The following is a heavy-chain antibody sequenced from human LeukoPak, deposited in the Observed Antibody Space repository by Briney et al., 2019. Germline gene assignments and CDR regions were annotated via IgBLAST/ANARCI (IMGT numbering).Heavy chain of an antibody. CDR1: GYTFTSYY. D-gene: IGHD2-15*01. J-gene: IGHJ5*02. Sequence: VASVKVSCKASGYTFTSYYMHWVRQAPGQGLEWMGIINPSGGSTSYAQKFQGRVTMTRDTSTSTVYMELSSLRSEDTAVYYCARTNCSGGSCYNWFDPWGRGTLVTVSS. CDR2: INPSGGST. V-gene: IGHV1-46*01. CDR3: ARTNCSGGSCYNWFDP.